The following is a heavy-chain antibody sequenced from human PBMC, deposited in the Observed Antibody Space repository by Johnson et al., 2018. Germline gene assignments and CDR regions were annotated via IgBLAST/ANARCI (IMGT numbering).Heavy chain of an antibody. CDR2: ISYDGNEK. CDR1: GFNFTNYA. CDR3: AKDLYDYDSSGNDAFDI. D-gene: IGHD3-22*01. J-gene: IGHJ3*02. V-gene: IGHV3-30-3*01. Sequence: QVQLVQSGGGLVKPGGSLRLSCAASGFNFTNYAMNWVRQAPGKGLEWLALISYDGNEKYYADSVKGRFSISRDNSKNTLYLQMNSLRAEDTAVFYCAKDLYDYDSSGNDAFDIWGQGTMVTVSS.